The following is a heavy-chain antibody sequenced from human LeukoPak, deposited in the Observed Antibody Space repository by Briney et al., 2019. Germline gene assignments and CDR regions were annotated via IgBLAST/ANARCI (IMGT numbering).Heavy chain of an antibody. J-gene: IGHJ4*02. CDR2: ISTYNGNT. CDR1: GYTFNSYD. V-gene: IGHV1-18*01. D-gene: IGHD3-3*01. Sequence: ASVKVSCTASGYTFNSYDISWVRQAPGQGLEWMAWISTYNGNTNYALKVQGRATMTTDTSTSTAYMELRSLRSDDTAVYYCARVLRYDFWRAYYFDYWGQVTLVTVSS. CDR3: ARVLRYDFWRAYYFDY.